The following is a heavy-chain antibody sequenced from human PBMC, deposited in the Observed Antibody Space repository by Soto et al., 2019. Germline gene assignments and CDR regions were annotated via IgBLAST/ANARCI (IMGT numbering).Heavy chain of an antibody. Sequence: PGGTLRLSCAASGFTFSSYAMRWVRQAPGKGLESVSAISGSGDRTYYADSAQGRFTISRDNSNNTLYLPMNRLRAEDTAVYYCAKSGPGYSSSWSSSPFGDYWFQGTLVTVSS. CDR3: AKSGPGYSSSWSSSPFGDY. V-gene: IGHV3-23*01. CDR1: GFTFSSYA. J-gene: IGHJ4*02. D-gene: IGHD6-13*01. CDR2: ISGSGDRT.